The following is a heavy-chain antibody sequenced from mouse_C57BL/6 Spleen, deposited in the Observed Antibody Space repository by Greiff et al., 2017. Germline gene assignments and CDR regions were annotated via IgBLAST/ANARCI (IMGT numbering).Heavy chain of an antibody. CDR1: GFTFSDYY. V-gene: IGHV5-16*01. CDR2: INYDGSST. J-gene: IGHJ2*01. Sequence: EVQRVESEGGLVQPGSSMKLSCTASGFTFSDYYMAWVRQVPEKGLEWVANINYDGSSTYYLDSLKSRFIISRDNAKNILYLQMSSLKSEDTATYYCARGGGSSDPFDYWGQGTTLTVSS. CDR3: ARGGGSSDPFDY. D-gene: IGHD1-1*01.